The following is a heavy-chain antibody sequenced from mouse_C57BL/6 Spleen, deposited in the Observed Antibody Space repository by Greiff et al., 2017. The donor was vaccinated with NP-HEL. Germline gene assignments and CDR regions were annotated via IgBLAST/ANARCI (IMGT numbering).Heavy chain of an antibody. Sequence: EVQLQESGGGLVKPGGSLKLSCAASGFTFSSYAMSWVRQTPEKRLEWVATISDGGSYTYYPDNVKGRFTISRDNAKNNLYLQMSHLKSEDTAMYYCARDPFRGNYVAWFAYWGQGTLVTVSA. V-gene: IGHV5-4*01. J-gene: IGHJ3*01. CDR1: GFTFSSYA. CDR2: ISDGGSYT. D-gene: IGHD2-1*01. CDR3: ARDPFRGNYVAWFAY.